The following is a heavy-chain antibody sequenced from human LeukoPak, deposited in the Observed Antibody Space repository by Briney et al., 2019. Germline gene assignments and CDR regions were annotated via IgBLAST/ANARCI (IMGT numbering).Heavy chain of an antibody. J-gene: IGHJ3*02. CDR3: ARKPVFWYCSSTSCYNDAFDI. CDR2: INHSGST. Sequence: SETLSLTCAVYGGSFSGYYWTWIRQPPGKGLEWIGEINHSGSTNYNPSLKSRVTISVDTSKNQFSLKLSSVTAADTAVYYCARKPVFWYCSSTSCYNDAFDIWGQGTMVTVSS. V-gene: IGHV4-34*01. D-gene: IGHD2-2*01. CDR1: GGSFSGYY.